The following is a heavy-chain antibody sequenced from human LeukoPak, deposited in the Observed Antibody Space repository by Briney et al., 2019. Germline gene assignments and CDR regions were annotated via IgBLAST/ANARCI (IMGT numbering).Heavy chain of an antibody. CDR1: GGSFSGYY. CDR3: ARETHRRIDY. Sequence: SETLSLTCAVYGGSFSGYYWSWIRQPPGKGLEWIGEINHSGSTNYNPSLKSRVTISVDTSKNQFSLKLSSVTAADTAVYYCARETHRRIDYWGQGTLVTVSS. V-gene: IGHV4-34*01. CDR2: INHSGST. J-gene: IGHJ4*02.